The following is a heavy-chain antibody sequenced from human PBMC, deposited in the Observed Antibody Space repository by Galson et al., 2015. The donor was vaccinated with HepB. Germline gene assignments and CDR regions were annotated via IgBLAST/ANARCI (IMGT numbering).Heavy chain of an antibody. D-gene: IGHD6-19*01. V-gene: IGHV6-1*01. J-gene: IGHJ4*02. CDR3: ARGLAVALHS. Sequence: CAISGDSVSSSSATWNWIRQSPSRGLEWLGRTYYRSKWYNDYALSVKSRITINPDTSKNQFSLQLNSVTPEDTAVYYCARGLAVALHSWGQGTLVSVAS. CDR1: GDSVSSSSAT. CDR2: TYYRSKWYN.